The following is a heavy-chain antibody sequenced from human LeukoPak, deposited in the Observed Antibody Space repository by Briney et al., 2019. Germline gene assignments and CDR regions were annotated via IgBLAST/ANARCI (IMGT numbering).Heavy chain of an antibody. CDR1: GYSISSGYY. CDR3: ARVSLAQSSFAS. J-gene: IGHJ4*02. D-gene: IGHD6-6*01. Sequence: PSETLSLTCTVSGYSISSGYYWGWIRQPPGKGLEWIGSIYHSGSTYYNPSLKSRVTISIDTSKTQFSLKLNSVTAADTAIYHCARVSLAQSSFASWGQGTLVTVSS. V-gene: IGHV4-38-2*02. CDR2: IYHSGST.